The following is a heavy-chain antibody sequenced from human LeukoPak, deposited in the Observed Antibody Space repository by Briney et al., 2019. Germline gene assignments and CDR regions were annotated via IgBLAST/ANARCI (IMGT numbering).Heavy chain of an antibody. D-gene: IGHD6-13*01. CDR1: GFTFSSYW. V-gene: IGHV3-74*01. CDR2: INSDGSST. J-gene: IGHJ3*02. Sequence: GGSLRLSCAASGFTFSSYWMHWVRQAPGKGLVWVSRINSDGSSTSYADSVKGRFTISRDNAKNTLYLRMNSLRAEDTAVYYCAREGDSWYGEAFDIWGQGTMVTVSS. CDR3: AREGDSWYGEAFDI.